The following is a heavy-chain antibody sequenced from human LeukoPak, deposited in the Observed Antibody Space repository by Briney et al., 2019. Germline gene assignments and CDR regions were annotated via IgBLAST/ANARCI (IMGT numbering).Heavy chain of an antibody. CDR1: GGSFSGYY. CDR3: ARDSSSSSY. V-gene: IGHV4-34*01. CDR2: INHSGST. J-gene: IGHJ4*02. D-gene: IGHD6-6*01. Sequence: ASETLSLTCAVYGGSFSGYYWSWIRQPPGKGLEWIGEINHSGSTNYNPSLKSRVTISVDTSKNQFSLKLSSVTAADTAVYYCARDSSSSSYWGQGTLVTVSS.